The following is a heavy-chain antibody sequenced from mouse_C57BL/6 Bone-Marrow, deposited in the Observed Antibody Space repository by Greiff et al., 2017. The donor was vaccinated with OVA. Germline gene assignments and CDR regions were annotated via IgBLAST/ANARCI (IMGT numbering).Heavy chain of an antibody. V-gene: IGHV1-69*01. Sequence: QVQLQQPGAELVMPGASVKLSCKASGYTFTSYWMHWVKQRPGQGLEWIGEIDPSDSYTNYNQKFKGKSTLTVDKSSSTAYMQLSSLTSEDSAVXYCARGWLLPSGYWGQGTTLTVSS. J-gene: IGHJ2*01. CDR2: IDPSDSYT. CDR3: ARGWLLPSGY. CDR1: GYTFTSYW. D-gene: IGHD2-3*01.